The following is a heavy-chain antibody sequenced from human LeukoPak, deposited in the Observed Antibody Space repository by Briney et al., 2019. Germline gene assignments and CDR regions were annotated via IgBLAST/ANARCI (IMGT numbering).Heavy chain of an antibody. CDR2: IYYSGST. CDR3: ARLGCSSTSCYLYYYYYMDV. J-gene: IGHJ6*03. Sequence: SETLSLTCTVSGGSISSSSYYWGWIRQPPGKRLEWIGSIYYSGSTYYNPSLKSRVTISVDTSKNQFSLKLSSVTAADTAVYYCARLGCSSTSCYLYYYYYMDVWGKGTTVTVSS. CDR1: GGSISSSSYY. D-gene: IGHD2-2*01. V-gene: IGHV4-39*01.